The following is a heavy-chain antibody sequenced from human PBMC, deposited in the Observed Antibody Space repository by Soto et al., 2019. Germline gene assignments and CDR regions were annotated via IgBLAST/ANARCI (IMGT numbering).Heavy chain of an antibody. V-gene: IGHV3-48*01. CDR3: ARHPERIAEIGWFDP. CDR2: ISSSSSTI. D-gene: IGHD6-13*01. Sequence: EVQLVESGGVLVQPGGSLRLSCAASGFTFSIYSMHWARQAPGKGLEWVSYISSSSSTIYYADSVKGRFTISRDNAKNSLYLQMNSLRAEDTAVYYCARHPERIAEIGWFDPWGQGTLVTVSS. CDR1: GFTFSIYS. J-gene: IGHJ5*02.